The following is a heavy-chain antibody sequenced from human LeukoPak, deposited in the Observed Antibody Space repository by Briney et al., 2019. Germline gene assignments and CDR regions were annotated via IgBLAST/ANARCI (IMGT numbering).Heavy chain of an antibody. Sequence: RGESLKISCKGSGYSVTSYWIGWVRQMPGKGLEWMGIVYPGDSDTRYSPSCQGQVTISADKSISTAYLQWSSLKASDTAMYYCARSRGWLQPRGWFDPWGQGTLVTVSS. V-gene: IGHV5-51*01. J-gene: IGHJ5*02. CDR1: GYSVTSYW. CDR3: ARSRGWLQPRGWFDP. D-gene: IGHD5-24*01. CDR2: VYPGDSDT.